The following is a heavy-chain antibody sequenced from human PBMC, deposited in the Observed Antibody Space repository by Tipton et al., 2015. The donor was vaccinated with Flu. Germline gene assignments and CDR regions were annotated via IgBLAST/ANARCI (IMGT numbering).Heavy chain of an antibody. J-gene: IGHJ4*02. Sequence: TLSLTCTVSDGSISSSNYYWGWIRQPPGMGLEWIGRIYTSGSTKYNPSLKSRLSMSVDTSKSQFSLKLTSVTAADTAVYYCARGSGSGTYVIFDFWGQGTLVTVSS. CDR2: IYTSGST. CDR3: ARGSGSGTYVIFDF. V-gene: IGHV4-39*07. CDR1: DGSISSSNYY. D-gene: IGHD3-10*01.